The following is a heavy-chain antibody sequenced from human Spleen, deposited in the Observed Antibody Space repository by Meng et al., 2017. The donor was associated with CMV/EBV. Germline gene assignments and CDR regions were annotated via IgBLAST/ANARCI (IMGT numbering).Heavy chain of an antibody. D-gene: IGHD3-3*01. J-gene: IGHJ4*02. CDR3: ARGSNYDFWSGYYYFDY. CDR2: INHSGST. V-gene: IGHV4-61*08. CDR1: GDLVRSEDAY. Sequence: SETLSLTCTVSGDLVRSEDAYWTWIRQPPGKGLEWIGEINHSGSTNYNPSLKSRVTISVDTSKNQFSLKLTSVTATDTAVYYCARGSNYDFWSGYYYFDYWGQGTLVTVSS.